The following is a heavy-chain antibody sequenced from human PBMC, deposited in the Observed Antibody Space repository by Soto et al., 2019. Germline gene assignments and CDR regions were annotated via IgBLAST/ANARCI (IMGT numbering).Heavy chain of an antibody. J-gene: IGHJ4*02. CDR1: GGSISSYY. CDR3: ARGPIAAAAYLFDY. V-gene: IGHV4-59*01. Sequence: SETLSLTCTVSGGSISSYYWSWIRQPPGKGLEWIGYIYYSGSTNYNPSLKSRVTISVDTSRNQFSLKLSSVTAADTAVYYCARGPIAAAAYLFDYWGQGTLVTVSS. CDR2: IYYSGST. D-gene: IGHD6-13*01.